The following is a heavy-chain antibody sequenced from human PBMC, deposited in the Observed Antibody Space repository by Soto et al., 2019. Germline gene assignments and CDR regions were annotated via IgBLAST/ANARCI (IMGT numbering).Heavy chain of an antibody. J-gene: IGHJ4*02. Sequence: PSGAVSVSCIVSGXSXSSDYRSWIRQPPGKGLEWIGYIYYSGSTNYNPSLKSRVTISVDTSKNQFSLKLSSVTAADTAVYYCASLESKVGATNYWGQGTLVPVFS. V-gene: IGHV4-59*01. CDR2: IYYSGST. CDR1: GXSXSSDY. CDR3: ASLESKVGATNY. D-gene: IGHD1-26*01.